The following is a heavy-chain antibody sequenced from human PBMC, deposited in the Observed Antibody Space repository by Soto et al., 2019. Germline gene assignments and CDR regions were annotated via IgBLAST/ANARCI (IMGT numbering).Heavy chain of an antibody. Sequence: EVQLVESGGGLVQPGRSLRLSCAASGFTFDDYAMHWVRQAPGKGLEWVSGISWNSGGIGYADSVKGRFTISRDNAKNSLYLQMNSLRAEDTALYYCAKDIVEDVAVAGTAFDIWGQGTMVTVSS. J-gene: IGHJ3*02. V-gene: IGHV3-9*01. CDR2: ISWNSGGI. D-gene: IGHD6-19*01. CDR1: GFTFDDYA. CDR3: AKDIVEDVAVAGTAFDI.